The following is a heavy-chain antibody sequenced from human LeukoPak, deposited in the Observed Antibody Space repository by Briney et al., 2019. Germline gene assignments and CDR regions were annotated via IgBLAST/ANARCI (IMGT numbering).Heavy chain of an antibody. V-gene: IGHV1-69*05. Sequence: SVKVSCKAYGGTFSSYAISWVRQAPGQGLEWMGGIIPIFGTANYAQKFQGRVTITTDESTSTAYMELSSLRSEDTAVYYCARVHVVPAAIGYYYYYYMDVWGKGTTVTVSS. CDR1: GGTFSSYA. D-gene: IGHD2-2*01. CDR2: IIPIFGTA. J-gene: IGHJ6*03. CDR3: ARVHVVPAAIGYYYYYYMDV.